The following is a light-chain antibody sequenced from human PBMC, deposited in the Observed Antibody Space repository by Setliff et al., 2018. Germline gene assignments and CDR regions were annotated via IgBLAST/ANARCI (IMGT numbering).Light chain of an antibody. J-gene: IGLJ1*01. CDR1: TSDVGRYNY. V-gene: IGLV2-11*01. Sequence: QSALTQPRSVSGSLGQSVTISCTGTTSDVGRYNYVSWYQQHPGKAPKVMIYDVTKRPSGVPDRFSGSKSGNTASLTISGLQAEDEADYYCSSFAGTYLYVFGTRTKVTVL. CDR2: DVT. CDR3: SSFAGTYLYV.